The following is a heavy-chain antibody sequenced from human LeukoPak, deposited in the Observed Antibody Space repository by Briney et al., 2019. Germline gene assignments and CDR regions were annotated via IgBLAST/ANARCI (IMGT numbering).Heavy chain of an antibody. D-gene: IGHD4-23*01. J-gene: IGHJ5*02. CDR2: IYYSGST. V-gene: IGHV4-31*03. CDR1: GGSISSGGHY. Sequence: SQTLSLTCTVSGGSISSGGHYWSWIRQHPGKGLEWIGYIYYSGSTYYNPSLKSRVTISVDTSKNQFSLKLSSVTVADTAVYYCARDRPDYGGNALGCFDPWGQGTLVTVSS. CDR3: ARDRPDYGGNALGCFDP.